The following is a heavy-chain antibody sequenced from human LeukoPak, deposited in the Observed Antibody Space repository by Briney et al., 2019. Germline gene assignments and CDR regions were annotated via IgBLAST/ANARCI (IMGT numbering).Heavy chain of an antibody. CDR1: GFTFSNYA. D-gene: IGHD3-3*01. J-gene: IGHJ4*02. CDR3: ARTKGFWSGYYYFDY. V-gene: IGHV3-30*04. Sequence: GGSLRLSCAASGFTFSNYAMYWVRQAPGKGLEWVAVISYDGKNEYYADSVKGRFTISRDNSKNTLYLQMNSLRAEDTAVYYCARTKGFWSGYYYFDYWGQGTLVTVSS. CDR2: ISYDGKNE.